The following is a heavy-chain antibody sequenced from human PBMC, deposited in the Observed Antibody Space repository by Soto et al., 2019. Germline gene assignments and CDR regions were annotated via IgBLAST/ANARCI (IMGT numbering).Heavy chain of an antibody. Sequence: PSETLSLTCNVSGGSISSYYWTWIRQPPGKGLEWIGHIYYSGRTNYKPSLKSRVAISVDTTKNQFSLKLSSVTAADTAVYYCASTSKVGGYYNWFDPWGQGTLVTVSS. CDR1: GGSISSYY. CDR2: IYYSGRT. D-gene: IGHD1-26*01. V-gene: IGHV4-59*01. J-gene: IGHJ5*02. CDR3: ASTSKVGGYYNWFDP.